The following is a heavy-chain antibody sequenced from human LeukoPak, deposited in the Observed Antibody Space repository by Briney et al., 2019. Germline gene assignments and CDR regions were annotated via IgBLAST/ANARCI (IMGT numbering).Heavy chain of an antibody. CDR3: TKDPNGDYVGAFDP. V-gene: IGHV3-23*01. CDR1: GFSFSSFA. J-gene: IGHJ5*02. D-gene: IGHD4-17*01. Sequence: GGSLRLSCAASGFSFSSFAMPGAPKPPGKGLDRVFSITAGHYPTYYTDSVKGRFAISRDNSKNTLYLQMNSLRADDTAVYYCTKDPNGDYVGAFDPWGQGTLVTVSS. CDR2: ITAGHYPT.